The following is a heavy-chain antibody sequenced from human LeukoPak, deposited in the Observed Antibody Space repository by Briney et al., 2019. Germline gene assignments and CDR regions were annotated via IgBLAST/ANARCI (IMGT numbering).Heavy chain of an antibody. CDR3: ARDWELLYYYYGMDV. V-gene: IGHV3-30*03. CDR2: ISYDGSNK. J-gene: IGHJ6*02. Sequence: GGSLRLSCAASGFTFSSYSMNWVRQAPGKGLEWVAVISYDGSNKCYADSVKGRFTISRDNSKNTLYLQMNSLRAEDTAVYYCARDWELLYYYYGMDVWGQGTTVTVSS. D-gene: IGHD1-26*01. CDR1: GFTFSSYS.